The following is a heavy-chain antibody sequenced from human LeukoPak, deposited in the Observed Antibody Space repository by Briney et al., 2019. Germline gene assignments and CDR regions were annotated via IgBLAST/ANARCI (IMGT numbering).Heavy chain of an antibody. J-gene: IGHJ4*02. V-gene: IGHV1-2*02. CDR2: INPNSGGT. CDR1: GYTFTGYY. Sequence: GASVKVCCKASGYTFTGYYMHWVRQAPGQGLEWMGWINPNSGGTNYAQKFQGRVTMTRDTSISTAYMELSRLRSDDTAVYYCARSDRSTSCYYFDYWGQGTLVTVS. CDR3: ARSDRSTSCYYFDY. D-gene: IGHD2-2*01.